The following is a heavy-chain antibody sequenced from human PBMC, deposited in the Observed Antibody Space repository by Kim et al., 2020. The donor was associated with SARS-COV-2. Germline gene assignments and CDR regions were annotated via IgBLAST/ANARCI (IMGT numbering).Heavy chain of an antibody. CDR1: GFTFSSYT. D-gene: IGHD6-13*01. Sequence: GGSLRLSCAASGFTFSSYTMSWVRQAPGKGLEWVSAISGSGGSTYYADSVKGRFTISRDNSKNTLYLQMNSLRAEDTAVYYCAKELGLAAGGTGVVDYWGQGTLVTVSS. J-gene: IGHJ4*02. CDR2: ISGSGGST. CDR3: AKELGLAAGGTGVVDY. V-gene: IGHV3-23*01.